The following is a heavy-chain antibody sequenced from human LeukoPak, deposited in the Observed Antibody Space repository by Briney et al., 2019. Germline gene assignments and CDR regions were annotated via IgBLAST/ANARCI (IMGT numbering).Heavy chain of an antibody. J-gene: IGHJ4*02. CDR3: ARANPPAISFFDY. V-gene: IGHV3-21*01. D-gene: IGHD3-9*01. CDR2: ISSSSSSI. CDR1: GFTCSGYS. Sequence: GGSLRLSCAASGFTCSGYSMNWVRQVPGKGLEWVSSISSSSSSIYYADSVKGRFTISRDNAKNSLYLQMNSLRAEDTAVYYCARANPPAISFFDYWGQGTLVTVSS.